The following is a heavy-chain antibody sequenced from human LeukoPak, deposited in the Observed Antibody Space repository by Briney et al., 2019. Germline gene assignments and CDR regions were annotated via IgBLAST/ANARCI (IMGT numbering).Heavy chain of an antibody. CDR3: ARVKGPSGSQPRGFDP. J-gene: IGHJ5*02. CDR1: GYTFTDYY. Sequence: ASVKVSCKASGYTFTDYYMHWVRQAPGQGLEWMGWINPNSGGTNYAQKFQGRVTMTRDTSISTAYMELSRLRSDDTAVYYCARVKGPSGSQPRGFDPWGQGTLVTVSS. V-gene: IGHV1-2*02. D-gene: IGHD1-26*01. CDR2: INPNSGGT.